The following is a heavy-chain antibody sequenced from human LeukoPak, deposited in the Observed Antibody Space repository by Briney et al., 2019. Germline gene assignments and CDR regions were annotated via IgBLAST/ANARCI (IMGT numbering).Heavy chain of an antibody. J-gene: IGHJ4*02. CDR1: GYTLTELS. CDR3: ATSVRSDFDWLLCLY. CDR2: FDPEDGET. V-gene: IGHV1-24*01. Sequence: ASVKVSCRVSGYTLTELSMHWVRQAPGKGLEWMGGFDPEDGETIYAQKFQGRVTMTEDTSTDTAYMELSSLRSEDTAVYYCATSVRSDFDWLLCLYWGQGTLVTVSS. D-gene: IGHD3-9*01.